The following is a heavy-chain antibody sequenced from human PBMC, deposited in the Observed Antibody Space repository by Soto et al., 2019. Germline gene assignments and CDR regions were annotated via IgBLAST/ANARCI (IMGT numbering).Heavy chain of an antibody. V-gene: IGHV4-4*07. CDR1: VGSISIYY. CDR3: ARELGHYYDLYDI. CDR2: IYTSGST. J-gene: IGHJ3*02. D-gene: IGHD3-22*01. Sequence: SETLAVTCTFSVGSISIYYWSWIRQPAGKGLEWIGRIYTSGSTNYNPSLKSRVTMSVDTSKNQFSLKLSSVTAADTAVYYCARELGHYYDLYDIWGQGTMVTVSS.